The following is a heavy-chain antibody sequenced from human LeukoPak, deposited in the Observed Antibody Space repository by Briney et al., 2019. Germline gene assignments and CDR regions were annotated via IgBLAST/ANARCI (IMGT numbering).Heavy chain of an antibody. CDR3: AKTHMYYYDSSGSFDY. Sequence: ASVKVSCKASGGTFSSYAISWVRQAPGQGLEWMGGIIPIFGTANYAQKFQGRVTITADESTSTAYMELSSLRSEDTAVYYCAKTHMYYYDSSGSFDYWGQGTLVTVSS. V-gene: IGHV1-69*13. J-gene: IGHJ4*02. D-gene: IGHD3-22*01. CDR2: IIPIFGTA. CDR1: GGTFSSYA.